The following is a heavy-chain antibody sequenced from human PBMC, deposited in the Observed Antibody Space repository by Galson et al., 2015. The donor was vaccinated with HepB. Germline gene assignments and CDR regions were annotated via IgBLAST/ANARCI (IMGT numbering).Heavy chain of an antibody. CDR1: GFTFSSYG. CDR2: IWYDGSNK. V-gene: IGHV3-33*08. D-gene: IGHD6-13*01. CDR3: ARELARAWRSSSWYSSPDY. Sequence: SLRLSCAASGFTFSSYGMHWVRQAPGKGLEWVAVIWYDGSNKYYADSVQGRFTISRDNSKNTLYLQMNSLRAEDTAVYYCARELARAWRSSSWYSSPDYWGQGTLVTVSS. J-gene: IGHJ4*02.